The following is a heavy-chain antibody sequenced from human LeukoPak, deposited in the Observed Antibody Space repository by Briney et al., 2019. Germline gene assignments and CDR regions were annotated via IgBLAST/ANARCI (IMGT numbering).Heavy chain of an antibody. J-gene: IGHJ3*02. D-gene: IGHD3-10*01. CDR3: ARGPVGESLGRDAFDI. V-gene: IGHV4-34*01. Sequence: PSETLSLTCAVYGGSFSGYYWSWIRQPPGKGLEWIGEINHNGSTNYNSPLKSRVTISVDTSKNQFSLKLSSVTAADTAVYYCARGPVGESLGRDAFDIWGQGTMVTVSS. CDR1: GGSFSGYY. CDR2: INHNGST.